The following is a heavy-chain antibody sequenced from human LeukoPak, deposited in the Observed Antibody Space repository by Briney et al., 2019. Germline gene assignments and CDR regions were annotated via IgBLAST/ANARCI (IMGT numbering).Heavy chain of an antibody. D-gene: IGHD6-19*01. J-gene: IGHJ4*02. Sequence: SETLSLTCTVSGGSISSYYWSWIRQPPGKGLEWIGYIYYSGSTNYNPSLKSRVTISVDTSKNQFSLKLSSVTAADTAVYYCARDVSGVVVAIASWGQGIPVTVSS. CDR2: IYYSGST. CDR3: ARDVSGVVVAIAS. V-gene: IGHV4-59*12. CDR1: GGSISSYY.